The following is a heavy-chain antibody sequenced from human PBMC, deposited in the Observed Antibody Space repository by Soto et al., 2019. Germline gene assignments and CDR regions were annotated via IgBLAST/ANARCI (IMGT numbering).Heavy chain of an antibody. CDR1: GFTFDDYA. J-gene: IGHJ3*02. V-gene: IGHV3-9*01. CDR3: AKVGVLRFLEWLSANAPGAFDI. CDR2: ISWNSGSI. Sequence: PGGSLRLSCAASGFTFDDYAMHWVRQAPGKGLEWVSGISWNSGSIGYADSVKGRFTISRDNAKNSLYLQMNSLRAEDTALYYCAKVGVLRFLEWLSANAPGAFDIWGQGTMVTVSS. D-gene: IGHD3-3*01.